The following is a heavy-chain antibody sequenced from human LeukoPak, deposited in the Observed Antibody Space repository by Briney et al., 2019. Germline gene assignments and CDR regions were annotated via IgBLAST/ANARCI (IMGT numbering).Heavy chain of an antibody. Sequence: PSETLSLTCTVSGGSIRSDAYYWSWIRQHPGKGLEWIGYIYYNGSTYYNPSLKTRATISVDTSKNQFSLKLSSVTAADTAVYYCASRNTASSPRNAFDIWGQGTMVTVSS. CDR2: IYYNGST. V-gene: IGHV4-31*02. J-gene: IGHJ3*02. CDR1: GGSIRSDAYY. CDR3: ASRNTASSPRNAFDI. D-gene: IGHD5-18*01.